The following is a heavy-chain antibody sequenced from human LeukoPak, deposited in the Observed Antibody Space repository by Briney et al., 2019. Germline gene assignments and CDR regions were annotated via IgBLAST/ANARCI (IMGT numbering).Heavy chain of an antibody. Sequence: GGSLRLSCAASGFSFSTYAMSWVRQAPGKGLEWVSSISGGGDYTHYADSVKGRFTISRDNSQSTLYLQMNSLRAEDTAVYYCARARNNYESSGFSALDYWGQGTLVTVSS. D-gene: IGHD3-22*01. CDR3: ARARNNYESSGFSALDY. CDR2: ISGGGDYT. V-gene: IGHV3-23*01. J-gene: IGHJ4*02. CDR1: GFSFSTYA.